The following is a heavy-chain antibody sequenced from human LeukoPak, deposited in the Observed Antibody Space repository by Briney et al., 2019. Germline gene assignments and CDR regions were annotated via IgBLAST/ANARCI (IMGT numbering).Heavy chain of an antibody. CDR3: AKPARTDAFDI. CDR2: ISGSGGNT. D-gene: IGHD1-14*01. Sequence: TGGSLRLSCAASGSTFNNYAMNWVRQAPGKGLEWVSSISGSGGNTYYADSVKGRLTISRDNSKNTLYLQMNSLRAEDTAVYYCAKPARTDAFDIWGQGTMITVSS. CDR1: GSTFNNYA. V-gene: IGHV3-23*01. J-gene: IGHJ3*02.